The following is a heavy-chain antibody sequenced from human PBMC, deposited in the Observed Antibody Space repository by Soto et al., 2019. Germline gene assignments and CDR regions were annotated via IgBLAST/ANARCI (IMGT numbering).Heavy chain of an antibody. CDR3: ARVKVDTAMVTGYFDY. CDR1: GFTFSSYW. CDR2: INSDGSST. D-gene: IGHD5-18*01. Sequence: GGSLRLSCAASGFTFSSYWMHWVRQAPGKGLVWVSRINSDGSSTSYADSVKGRFTISRDNAKNTLYLQMNSLRAEDTAVYYWARVKVDTAMVTGYFDYWGRGTLVTVSS. V-gene: IGHV3-74*01. J-gene: IGHJ4*02.